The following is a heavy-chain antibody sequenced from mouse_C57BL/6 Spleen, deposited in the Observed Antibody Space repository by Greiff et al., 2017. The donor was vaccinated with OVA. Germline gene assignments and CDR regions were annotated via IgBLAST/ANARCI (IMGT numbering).Heavy chain of an antibody. CDR3: AREVLLSYFDY. J-gene: IGHJ2*01. Sequence: EVMLVESGGGLVKPGGSLKLSCAASGFTFSSYAMSWVRQTPEKRLEWVATISDGGSYTYYPDNVKGRFTISRDNAKNNLYLQMSHLKSEDTAMYYCAREVLLSYFDYWGQGTTLTVSS. V-gene: IGHV5-4*01. D-gene: IGHD2-10*01. CDR1: GFTFSSYA. CDR2: ISDGGSYT.